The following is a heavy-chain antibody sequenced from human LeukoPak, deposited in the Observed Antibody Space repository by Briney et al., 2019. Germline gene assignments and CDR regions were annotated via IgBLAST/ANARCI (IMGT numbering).Heavy chain of an antibody. Sequence: ASVKVSCKASGYTFTGYYMHWVRQAPGQGLEWMGWINPNSGGTNYAQKFQGRVTMTRDTSISAAYTELSRLRSDDTAVYYCARDHDQWELLLWLDYWGQGTLVTVSS. V-gene: IGHV1-2*02. CDR1: GYTFTGYY. CDR2: INPNSGGT. J-gene: IGHJ4*02. D-gene: IGHD1-26*01. CDR3: ARDHDQWELLLWLDY.